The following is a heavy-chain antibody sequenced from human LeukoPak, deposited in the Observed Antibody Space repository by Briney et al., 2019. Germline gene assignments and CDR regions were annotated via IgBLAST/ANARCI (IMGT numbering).Heavy chain of an antibody. CDR3: ARGIESYGDYGY. Sequence: PSETLSLTCTGSGGSISGSYWSWIRQPPGKGLEWIAYMYNSGSTNYNPSLKSRVTISIDTSKNQFSLKLSSLTAADTAIYYCARGIESYGDYGYWGQGILVTASS. J-gene: IGHJ4*02. CDR1: GGSISGSY. CDR2: MYNSGST. V-gene: IGHV4-59*01. D-gene: IGHD4-17*01.